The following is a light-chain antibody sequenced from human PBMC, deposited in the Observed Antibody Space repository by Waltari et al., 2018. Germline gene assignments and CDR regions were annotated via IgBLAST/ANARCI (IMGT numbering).Light chain of an antibody. CDR2: QDD. CDR3: QAWDNSTVV. V-gene: IGLV3-1*01. J-gene: IGLJ2*01. Sequence: SYELTQPPSVSVSPGQTATLPCTGDKLGDKYASWYQQKPGQSPVLVIYQDDKRPSGIPERFSGSNSGDTATLTIGGTQATDEADYFCQAWDNSTVVFGGGTKLTVL. CDR1: KLGDKY.